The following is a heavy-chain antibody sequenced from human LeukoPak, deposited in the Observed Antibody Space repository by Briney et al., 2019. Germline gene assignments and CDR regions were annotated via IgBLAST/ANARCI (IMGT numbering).Heavy chain of an antibody. V-gene: IGHV4-4*02. J-gene: IGHJ1*01. D-gene: IGHD6-19*01. CDR2: IYHSGST. Sequence: SGTLSLTCAVSGGSISSSNWWSSVRPPPGKGLEWIGEIYHSGSTNYNPSLKSRVTISVDKSKNQFSLKLSSVTAADTAVYYCARGSGYSSVWYITAEYFQHWGQGTLVTVSS. CDR3: ARGSGYSSVWYITAEYFQH. CDR1: GGSISSSNW.